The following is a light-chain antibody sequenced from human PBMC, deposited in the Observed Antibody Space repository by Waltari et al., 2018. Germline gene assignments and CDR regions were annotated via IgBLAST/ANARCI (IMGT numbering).Light chain of an antibody. V-gene: IGLV1-44*01. CDR3: AAWDDSLIGPV. CDR1: SSKIGTST. J-gene: IGLJ3*02. CDR2: SNN. Sequence: QSVLTQPPSASGTPGQRVTMSCSGGSSKIGTSTVNWYQQLPGTAHKLLIYSNNQRPSGVPDRFSGSKSGTSASLAISGLQSEDEAIYYCAAWDDSLIGPVFGGGTRLTVL.